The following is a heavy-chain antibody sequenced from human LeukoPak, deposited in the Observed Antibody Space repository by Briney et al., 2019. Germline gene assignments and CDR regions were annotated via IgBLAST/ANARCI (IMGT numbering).Heavy chain of an antibody. V-gene: IGHV3-30*03. CDR2: ISYDGSNK. CDR3: ARERSGDRSDYFDY. Sequence: GGSLGLSCAASGFTFSSYDMHWIRQAPGKGLEWVAVISYDGSNKYYADSVKGRFTISRDNSKNTLYLQMNSMRAEDTAVYYCARERSGDRSDYFDYWGQGTLVTVSS. J-gene: IGHJ4*02. D-gene: IGHD2-15*01. CDR1: GFTFSSYD.